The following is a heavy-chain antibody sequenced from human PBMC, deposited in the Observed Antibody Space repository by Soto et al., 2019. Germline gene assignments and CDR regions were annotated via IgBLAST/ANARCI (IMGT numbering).Heavy chain of an antibody. Sequence: SETLSLTCVVYGGSLRGYSWSWIRQPPGKGLEWIGEIDHSGSTNYNPSLMGRVTMSLDTSRKEISLKLTSMTAADTAVYYCARNDYGDYRPVYWGQGTLVTVSS. V-gene: IGHV4-34*01. J-gene: IGHJ4*02. CDR3: ARNDYGDYRPVY. D-gene: IGHD4-17*01. CDR2: IDHSGST. CDR1: GGSLRGYS.